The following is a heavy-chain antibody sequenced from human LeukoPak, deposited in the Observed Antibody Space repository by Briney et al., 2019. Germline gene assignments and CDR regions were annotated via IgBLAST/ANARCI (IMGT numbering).Heavy chain of an antibody. Sequence: PSETLSLTCTVSGGSISSYYWSWIRQPPGKGLEWIAYISDIGSINYNPSLKSRVTISLDTPKNQFSLKLSSVTAADTAVYYCAGHHPRNTVDFWGQGTLVTVSS. CDR3: AGHHPRNTVDF. J-gene: IGHJ4*02. CDR1: GGSISSYY. D-gene: IGHD2/OR15-2a*01. CDR2: ISDIGSI. V-gene: IGHV4-59*08.